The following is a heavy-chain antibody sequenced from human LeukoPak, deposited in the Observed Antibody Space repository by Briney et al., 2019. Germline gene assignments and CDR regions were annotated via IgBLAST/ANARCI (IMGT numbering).Heavy chain of an antibody. J-gene: IGHJ5*02. CDR2: ISSSSSTI. Sequence: PGGSLRLSCAASGFTFSSYNMNWVRQAPGKGLEWVSYISSSSSTIYYADSVKGRFTISRDNAKNSLYLQMNSLRVEDTAVYYCARLGLEVGGPNWFDPWGQGTLVTVSS. D-gene: IGHD1-1*01. V-gene: IGHV3-48*04. CDR3: ARLGLEVGGPNWFDP. CDR1: GFTFSSYN.